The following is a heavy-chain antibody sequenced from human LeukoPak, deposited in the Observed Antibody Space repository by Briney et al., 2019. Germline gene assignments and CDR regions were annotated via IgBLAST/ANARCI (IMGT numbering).Heavy chain of an antibody. Sequence: SETLSLTCTVSGGSISSYYWSWIRQPPGKGLEWIGYIYYSGSTNSNPSLKSRVTISVDTSKNQFSLKLSSVTAADTAVYYCASYHSSGGDGMDVWGQGTTVTVSS. J-gene: IGHJ6*02. D-gene: IGHD6-19*01. CDR3: ASYHSSGGDGMDV. V-gene: IGHV4-59*01. CDR1: GGSISSYY. CDR2: IYYSGST.